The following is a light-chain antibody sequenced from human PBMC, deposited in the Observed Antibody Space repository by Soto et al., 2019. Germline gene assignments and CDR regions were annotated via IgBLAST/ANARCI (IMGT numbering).Light chain of an antibody. V-gene: IGKV3-20*01. J-gene: IGKJ4*01. Sequence: EIVLTQSPGTLSLSPGERATRSCRASQSVSSSYLAWYQQKPGQAPRRLIYGASSRATGIPDRFSGSGSGTDFTLTISRLEPEDFAVYYCHQYDSSPLTFGGGTKVEIK. CDR2: GAS. CDR1: QSVSSSY. CDR3: HQYDSSPLT.